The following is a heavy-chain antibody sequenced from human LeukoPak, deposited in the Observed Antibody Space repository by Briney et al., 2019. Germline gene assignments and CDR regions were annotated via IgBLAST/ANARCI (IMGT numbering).Heavy chain of an antibody. D-gene: IGHD4-23*01. CDR3: ASTVVTLYYFDY. CDR2: IYYSGST. Sequence: SETLSLTCTVSGGSISGSSYFWGWIRQPPGKGLEWIGSIYYSGSTYYNPSLKSRVTISVDTSKNQFSLKLSSVTAADTAVYYCASTVVTLYYFDYWGQGTLVTVSS. J-gene: IGHJ4*02. V-gene: IGHV4-39*07. CDR1: GGSISGSSYF.